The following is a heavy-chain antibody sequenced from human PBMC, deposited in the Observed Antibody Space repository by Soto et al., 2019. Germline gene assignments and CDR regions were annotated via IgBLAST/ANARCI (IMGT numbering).Heavy chain of an antibody. V-gene: IGHV1-8*01. CDR2: MSPNSANT. J-gene: IGHJ5*02. CDR1: GYTFTSYD. CDR3: AREGYSSSSGSRGNWFEP. Sequence: QVQLVQSGAEVKKPGASVKVSCKASGYTFTSYDINWVRQATGQGLEWMGWMSPNSANTGYAQKCQGRVTMTRNTSISTAYMELSSLRSEDTAVYYCAREGYSSSSGSRGNWFEPWGQGTMVTVSS. D-gene: IGHD6-6*01.